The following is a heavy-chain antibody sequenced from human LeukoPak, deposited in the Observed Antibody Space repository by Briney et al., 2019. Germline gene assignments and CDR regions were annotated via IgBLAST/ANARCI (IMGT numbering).Heavy chain of an antibody. CDR2: INAGNGNT. D-gene: IGHD3-3*01. CDR3: ARGRFLEWLFDYGMDV. V-gene: IGHV1-3*01. J-gene: IGHJ6*02. Sequence: RASVKVSCKASGYTFTSYAMHWVRQAPGQRLEWMGWINAGNGNTKYSQKFQGRVTITRDTSASTAYMELSSLRSEDTAVYYCARGRFLEWLFDYGMDVWGQGTTVTVSS. CDR1: GYTFTSYA.